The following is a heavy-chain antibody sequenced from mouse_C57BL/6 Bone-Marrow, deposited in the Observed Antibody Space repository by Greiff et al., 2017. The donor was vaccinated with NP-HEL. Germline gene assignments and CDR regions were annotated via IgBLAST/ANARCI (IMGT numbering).Heavy chain of an antibody. V-gene: IGHV3-6*01. Sequence: DVKLQESGPGLVKPSQSLSLTCSVTGYSITSGYYWNWIRQFPGNKLEWMGYISYDGSNNYNPSLKNRISITRDTSKNQFFLKLNSVTTEDTATYYCARKGWLLYAMDYWGQGTSVTVSS. CDR2: ISYDGSN. CDR3: ARKGWLLYAMDY. D-gene: IGHD2-3*01. J-gene: IGHJ4*01. CDR1: GYSITSGYY.